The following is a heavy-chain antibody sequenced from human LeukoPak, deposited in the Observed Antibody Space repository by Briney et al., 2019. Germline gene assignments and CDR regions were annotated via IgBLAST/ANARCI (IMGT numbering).Heavy chain of an antibody. Sequence: GGSLRLSRAGSGFTFSSYSMSWVRQAPGKGLEWVSAISGSGGSTYYADSVKGRFTISRDNSKNTLYLQMNSLRAEDTAVYYCAKDGLGAGYWGQGTLVTVSS. J-gene: IGHJ4*02. D-gene: IGHD6-6*01. CDR2: ISGSGGST. CDR1: GFTFSSYS. V-gene: IGHV3-23*01. CDR3: AKDGLGAGY.